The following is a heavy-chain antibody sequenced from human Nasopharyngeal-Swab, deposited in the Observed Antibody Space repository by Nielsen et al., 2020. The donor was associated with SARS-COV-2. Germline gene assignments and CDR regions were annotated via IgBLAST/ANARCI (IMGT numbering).Heavy chain of an antibody. CDR1: GGSVSNYY. CDR3: AKIEWQSVRWFDR. D-gene: IGHD5-12*01. CDR2: IYNSAST. Sequence: LETLSLTCTVSGGSVSNYYWSWIRQPPGKGLEWIAYIYNSASTSYNPSLKSRLTVSVDTSKNQLSLKLNSVTAADTAVYYCAKIEWQSVRWFDRWGQGTLVTVSS. J-gene: IGHJ5*02. V-gene: IGHV4-59*08.